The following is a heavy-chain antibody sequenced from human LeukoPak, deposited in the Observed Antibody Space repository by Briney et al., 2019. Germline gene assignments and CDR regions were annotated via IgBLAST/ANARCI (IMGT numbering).Heavy chain of an antibody. CDR2: IWYDGRNE. V-gene: IGHV3-33*01. CDR3: AREISIFVNAFDL. J-gene: IGHJ3*01. Sequence: PGGSLRLSCAASGFTFRNSGMHWVRQAPSKGLEWVAGIWYDGRNEYYADAVKGRFIISRDNSKNTVHLQMNSLRVEDTSVYYCAREISIFVNAFDLWGQGTLVAVSS. CDR1: GFTFRNSG.